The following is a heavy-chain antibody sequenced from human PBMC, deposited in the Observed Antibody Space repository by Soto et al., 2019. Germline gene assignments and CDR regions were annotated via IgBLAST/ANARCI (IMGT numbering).Heavy chain of an antibody. D-gene: IGHD1-26*01. CDR3: AAATPEVGATLHYYYYYGMDV. CDR1: GFTFTSSA. Sequence: GASVKVSCKASGFTFTSSAVQWVRQARGQRLEWIGWIVVGSGNTNYAQKFQERVTITRDMSTSTAYMELSSLRSEDTAVYYCAAATPEVGATLHYYYYYGMDVWGQGTTVTVSS. CDR2: IVVGSGNT. J-gene: IGHJ6*02. V-gene: IGHV1-58*01.